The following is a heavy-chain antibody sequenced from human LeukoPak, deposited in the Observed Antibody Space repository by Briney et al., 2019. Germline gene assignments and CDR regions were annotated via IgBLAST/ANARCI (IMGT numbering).Heavy chain of an antibody. CDR1: GYTFISYG. J-gene: IGHJ4*02. D-gene: IGHD6-13*01. Sequence: GASVKVSCKASGYTFISYGISWVRQAPGQGLEWMGWINPNSGGTNYAQKFQGWVTMTRDTSISTAYMELSRLRSDDTAVYYCAREISSSWYYFDYWGQGTLVTVSS. CDR3: AREISSSWYYFDY. V-gene: IGHV1-2*04. CDR2: INPNSGGT.